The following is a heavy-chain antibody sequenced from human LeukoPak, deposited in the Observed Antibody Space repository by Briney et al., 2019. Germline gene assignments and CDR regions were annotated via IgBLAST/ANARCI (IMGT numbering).Heavy chain of an antibody. Sequence: GGSLRLSCAASGFTFSSYAMHWVRQAPGKGLEWVAVISYDGSNKYYADSVKGRFTISRDNSKNTLYLQMNSLRAEDTAVYYCASPYSSSWSKYYYYYYGMDVWGQGTTVTVSS. D-gene: IGHD6-13*01. CDR2: ISYDGSNK. CDR3: ASPYSSSWSKYYYYYYGMDV. CDR1: GFTFSSYA. V-gene: IGHV3-30-3*01. J-gene: IGHJ6*02.